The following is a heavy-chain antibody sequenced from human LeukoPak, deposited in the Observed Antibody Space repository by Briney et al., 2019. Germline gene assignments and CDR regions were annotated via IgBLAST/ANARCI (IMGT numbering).Heavy chain of an antibody. CDR2: IYHSGST. J-gene: IGHJ4*02. CDR1: GGTISSGGYY. D-gene: IGHD5-18*01. Sequence: SETLSLTCTVSGGTISSGGYYWSWIRQPPGKGLEWIGYIYHSGSTYYNPSLKSRVTISVDRSKNQFSLKLTSVTAADTAVYYCARGSSRYGTDYWGQGTLVTVSS. V-gene: IGHV4-30-2*01. CDR3: ARGSSRYGTDY.